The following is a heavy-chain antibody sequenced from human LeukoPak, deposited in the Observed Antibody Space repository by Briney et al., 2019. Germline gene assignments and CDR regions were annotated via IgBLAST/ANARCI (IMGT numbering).Heavy chain of an antibody. CDR3: ARWSYYYDSSGRNNPRGFDP. J-gene: IGHJ5*02. Sequence: SETLSLTCTVSGGSISSYYWSWIRQPPGKGLEWIGYIYYSGSTNYNPSLKSRVTISVDTSKNQFSLKLSSVTAADTAVYYCARWSYYYDSSGRNNPRGFDPWGRGTLVTVSS. D-gene: IGHD3-22*01. V-gene: IGHV4-59*08. CDR2: IYYSGST. CDR1: GGSISSYY.